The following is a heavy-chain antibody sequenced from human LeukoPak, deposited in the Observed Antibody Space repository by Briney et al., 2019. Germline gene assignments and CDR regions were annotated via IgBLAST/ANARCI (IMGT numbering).Heavy chain of an antibody. J-gene: IGHJ4*02. CDR2: ISYDGNNN. Sequence: PGGSLRLSCTASGFTFSNYGMHWVRQAPGKGLERMATISYDGNNNYYTYSVKGRFTVSRDNSKNTLYLQMNSLRGEDTGVYYCARDRGGNEFDYWGQGTLVTVSS. D-gene: IGHD4-23*01. CDR1: GFTFSNYG. V-gene: IGHV3-30*03. CDR3: ARDRGGNEFDY.